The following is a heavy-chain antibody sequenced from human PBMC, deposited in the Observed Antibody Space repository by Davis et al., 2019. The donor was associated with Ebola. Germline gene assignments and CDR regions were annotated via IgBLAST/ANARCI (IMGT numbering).Heavy chain of an antibody. CDR3: ARGWLRTGFDY. D-gene: IGHD5-12*01. CDR1: GDSVSTKNTG. CDR2: TYYASKWYF. J-gene: IGHJ4*02. V-gene: IGHV6-1*01. Sequence: PSETLSLTCVISGDSVSTKNTGWNWIRQSPSRGLEWPGRTYYASKWYFDYALSMKSRLTVNLDTSKNQFSLQLNSVTPEDTAIYYCARGWLRTGFDYWGQGAPVTVSS.